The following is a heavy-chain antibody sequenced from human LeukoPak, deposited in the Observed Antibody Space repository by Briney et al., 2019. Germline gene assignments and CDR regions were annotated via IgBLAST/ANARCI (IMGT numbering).Heavy chain of an antibody. Sequence: GSLRLSCAASGFTFSSYSMNWVRQAPGKGLEWVSSISSSSSYIYYADSVKGRFTISRDNAKNSLYLQMNSLRAEDTAVYYCARSTDYGDYRVDYWGQGTLVTVS. CDR2: ISSSSSYI. V-gene: IGHV3-21*01. CDR3: ARSTDYGDYRVDY. J-gene: IGHJ4*02. CDR1: GFTFSSYS. D-gene: IGHD4-17*01.